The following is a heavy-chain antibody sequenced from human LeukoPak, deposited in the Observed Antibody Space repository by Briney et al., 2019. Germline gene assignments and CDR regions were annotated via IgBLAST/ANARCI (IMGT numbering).Heavy chain of an antibody. CDR1: GGSFSGYY. CDR3: ARRVLDYYDSSGSDAFDI. CDR2: INHSGST. V-gene: IGHV4-34*01. J-gene: IGHJ3*02. D-gene: IGHD3-22*01. Sequence: PSETLSLTCAVYGGSFSGYYWSWIRQPPGKGLEWIGEINHSGSTNYNPSLKSRVTISVDTSKNQFSLKLSSVTAADTAVYYCARRVLDYYDSSGSDAFDIWGQGTMVTVSS.